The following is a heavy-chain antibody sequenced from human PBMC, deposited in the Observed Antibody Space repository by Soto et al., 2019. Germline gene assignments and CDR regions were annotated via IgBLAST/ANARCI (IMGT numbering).Heavy chain of an antibody. J-gene: IGHJ6*02. D-gene: IGHD2-15*01. CDR1: GFTFSSYW. CDR2: INSDGSST. V-gene: IGHV3-74*01. CDR3: ARSPGTGVGGSCYSCCYYYYGMDV. Sequence: GGSLRLSCAASGFTFSSYWTHWVRQAPGKGLVWVSRINSDGSSTSYADSVKGRFTISRDNAKNTLYLQMNSLRAEDTAVYYCARSPGTGVGGSCYSCCYYYYGMDVWGQWTAVTVSS.